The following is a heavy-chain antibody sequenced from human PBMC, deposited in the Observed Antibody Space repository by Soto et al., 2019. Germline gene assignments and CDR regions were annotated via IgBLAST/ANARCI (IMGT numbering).Heavy chain of an antibody. J-gene: IGHJ5*02. CDR2: ISGSGGST. Sequence: GGSLRLSCAASGFTFSSYAMSWLRQAPGKGLEWVSAISGSGGSTYYADSVKGRFTISRDNSKNTLYLQMNSLRAEDTAVYYCAKGTVGATEEGWFDPWGQGXLVTVYS. CDR3: AKGTVGATEEGWFDP. D-gene: IGHD1-26*01. V-gene: IGHV3-23*01. CDR1: GFTFSSYA.